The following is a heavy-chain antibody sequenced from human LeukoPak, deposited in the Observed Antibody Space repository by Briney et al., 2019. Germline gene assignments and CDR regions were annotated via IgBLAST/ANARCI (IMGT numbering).Heavy chain of an antibody. Sequence: GGSLRLSCAASGFTFSSYAMSWVRQAPGKGLEWVSAISGSGGSTYYADSVKGRFTISRDNSKNTLYLQINSLRAEDTAVYYGAKDLSHDYYDSSGYYYGTLGYWGQGTLVTVSS. CDR2: ISGSGGST. CDR1: GFTFSSYA. J-gene: IGHJ4*02. D-gene: IGHD3-22*01. CDR3: AKDLSHDYYDSSGYYYGTLGY. V-gene: IGHV3-23*01.